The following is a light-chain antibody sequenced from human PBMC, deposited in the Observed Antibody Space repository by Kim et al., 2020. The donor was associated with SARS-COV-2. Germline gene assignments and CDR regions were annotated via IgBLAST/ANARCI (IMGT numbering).Light chain of an antibody. CDR2: GAS. V-gene: IGKV3-20*01. Sequence: PGERATLSCRASQSVSSSLAWYQRRPGQTPRLLIYGASTRATGIPDRFSGSGSGTDFILTISRLEPEDFAIYYCQQYADSSLSFGGGTKVDI. CDR1: QSVSSS. CDR3: QQYADSSLS. J-gene: IGKJ4*01.